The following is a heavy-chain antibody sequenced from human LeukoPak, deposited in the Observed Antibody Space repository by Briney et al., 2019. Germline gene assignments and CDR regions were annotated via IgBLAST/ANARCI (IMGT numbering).Heavy chain of an antibody. J-gene: IGHJ4*02. CDR3: ARASAVLWFGEPNLGYHFDY. CDR1: GGSISSGDYY. D-gene: IGHD3-10*01. Sequence: SETLPLTCTVSGGSISSGDYYWSWIRQPPGKGLEWIGYIYYSGSTYYNPSLKSRVTISVDTSKNQFSLKLSSVTAADTAVYYCARASAVLWFGEPNLGYHFDYWGQGTLVTVSS. V-gene: IGHV4-30-4*08. CDR2: IYYSGST.